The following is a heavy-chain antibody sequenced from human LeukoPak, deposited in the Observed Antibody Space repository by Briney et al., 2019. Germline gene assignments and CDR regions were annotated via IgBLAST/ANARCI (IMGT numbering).Heavy chain of an antibody. Sequence: SQTLSLTCAISGDSVSSNSAAWNWIRQSPSGGLEWLGRTSHRSRWYNDFALSVKSRITINPDTTKNQFSLRLNSVTPEDTAVYYCARDPAGDLAFDIWGQGTMVTVSS. CDR3: ARDPAGDLAFDI. CDR1: GDSVSSNSAA. V-gene: IGHV6-1*01. D-gene: IGHD7-27*01. J-gene: IGHJ3*02. CDR2: TSHRSRWYN.